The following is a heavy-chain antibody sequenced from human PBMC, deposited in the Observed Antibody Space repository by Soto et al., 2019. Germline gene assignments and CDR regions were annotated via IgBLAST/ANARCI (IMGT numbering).Heavy chain of an antibody. V-gene: IGHV1-18*01. CDR2: ISPFNGHT. Sequence: QVQLVQSGGEVKKPGASVNVSCTPAGYTFNNYVIRWVRQAPAQGLEWMGWISPFNGHTKYAQKFPDRVTLTTDTSTRTAYMELRSIRFEDAGVYYRARDAGCGSYLAYWGQGTLVAVSS. CDR3: ARDAGCGSYLAY. D-gene: IGHD2-15*01. J-gene: IGHJ4*02. CDR1: GYTFNNYV.